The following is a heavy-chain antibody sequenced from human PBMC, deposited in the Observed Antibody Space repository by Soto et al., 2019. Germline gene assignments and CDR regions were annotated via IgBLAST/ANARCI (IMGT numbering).Heavy chain of an antibody. CDR2: KYDTGST. J-gene: IGHJ4*02. Sequence: PSETLSLTCTVSSGSISSYFWSWIRQAPGKGLEWIAFKYDTGSTNYNPPPLKGRVSISVDASKNQISLTVNSVTAADTAVYYCARGWSSSWPYWGQGILVTVSS. V-gene: IGHV4-59*01. D-gene: IGHD6-13*01. CDR3: ARGWSSSWPY. CDR1: SGSISSYF.